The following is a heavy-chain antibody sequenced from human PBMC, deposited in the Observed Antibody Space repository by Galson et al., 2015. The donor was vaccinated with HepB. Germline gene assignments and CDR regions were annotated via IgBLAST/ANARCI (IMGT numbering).Heavy chain of an antibody. V-gene: IGHV4-39*01. CDR2: IYYSGST. J-gene: IGHJ4*02. Sequence: ETLSLTCTVSGGSISSSSYYWGWIRQPPGKGLEWIGSIYYSGSTYYNPSLKSRVTISVDTSKNQFSLKLSSVTAADTAVYYCAGEGGSSGWYRQLDYWGQGTLVTVSS. CDR3: AGEGGSSGWYRQLDY. CDR1: GGSISSSSYY. D-gene: IGHD6-19*01.